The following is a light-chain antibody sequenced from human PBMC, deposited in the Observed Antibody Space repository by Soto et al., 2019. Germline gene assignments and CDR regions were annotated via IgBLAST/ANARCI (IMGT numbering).Light chain of an antibody. V-gene: IGLV2-14*01. CDR2: EVS. Sequence: QSVLTQPASVSGSPGQSITISCTGTSSDVGGYSYVSWYQQHPGKAPKLMIYEVSNRPSGVSNRFSRSKSGNTASLTISGLQPEDEADYYCSSYTSSSTLVFGGGTKVTVL. CDR3: SSYTSSSTLV. CDR1: SSDVGGYSY. J-gene: IGLJ2*01.